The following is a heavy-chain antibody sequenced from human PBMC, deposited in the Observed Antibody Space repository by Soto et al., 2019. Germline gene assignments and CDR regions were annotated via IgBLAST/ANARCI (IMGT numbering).Heavy chain of an antibody. CDR3: ARGQGIAAAEFDP. CDR2: INHSGST. Sequence: PSETLSLTCAVYGGSFSGYYWSWIRQPPGKGLEWIGEINHSGSTNYNPSLKSRVTISVDTSKNQFSLKLSSVTDADTAVYYCARGQGIAAAEFDPWGQGTLVTVSS. CDR1: GGSFSGYY. J-gene: IGHJ5*02. V-gene: IGHV4-34*01. D-gene: IGHD6-13*01.